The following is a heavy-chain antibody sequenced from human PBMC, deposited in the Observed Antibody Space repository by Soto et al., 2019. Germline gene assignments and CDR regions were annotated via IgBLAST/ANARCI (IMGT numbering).Heavy chain of an antibody. CDR3: ARDKITGLFDY. V-gene: IGHV4-59*12. D-gene: IGHD2-8*02. Sequence: SETLSLTCTVSGGSLSIYHWSWIRQPPGKGPEWIGYVHYSGTTDYNPSLRGRVTISMDTSKNQFSLKLSSLTAADTAVYYCARDKITGLFDYWGQGTLVTVSS. J-gene: IGHJ4*02. CDR1: GGSLSIYH. CDR2: VHYSGTT.